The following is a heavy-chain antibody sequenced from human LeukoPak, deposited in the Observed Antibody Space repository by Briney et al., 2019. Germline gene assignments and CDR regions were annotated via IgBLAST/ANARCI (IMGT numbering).Heavy chain of an antibody. V-gene: IGHV3-7*01. CDR1: GFTFSSYW. D-gene: IGHD2-2*01. CDR2: IKQDGSEK. J-gene: IGHJ4*02. CDR3: GRLVPAAFFDY. Sequence: GGSLRLSCAASGFTFSSYWMSWVRQAPGKGLEWVANIKQDGSEKYYVDSVKGRFTISRDNAKNSLYLQMNSLRAEDTAVYYCGRLVPAAFFDYWGQGTLVTVSS.